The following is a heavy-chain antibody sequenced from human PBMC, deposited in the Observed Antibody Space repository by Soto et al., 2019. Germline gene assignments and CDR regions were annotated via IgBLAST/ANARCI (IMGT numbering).Heavy chain of an antibody. V-gene: IGHV4-30-4*01. CDR3: ARETAMEWGWFDP. D-gene: IGHD5-18*01. CDR2: IYYSGST. J-gene: IGHJ5*02. CDR1: GGSISSGDYY. Sequence: QVQLQESGPGLVKPSQTLSLTCTVSGGSISSGDYYWRWIRQPPGKGLEWIGYIYYSGSTYYHPSLKSRVTISVDTSKNQFSLKLSSVTAADTAVYYCARETAMEWGWFDPWGQGTLVTVSS.